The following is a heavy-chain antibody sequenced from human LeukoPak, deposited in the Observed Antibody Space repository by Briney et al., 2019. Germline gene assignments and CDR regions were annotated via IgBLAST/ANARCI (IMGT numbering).Heavy chain of an antibody. CDR1: GFSFNHFG. Sequence: GRSLRPSCAASGFSFNHFGMYWVRQAPGKGLEWVAVIWFDGSNQYYADSVKGRFTISRDNSKNTLFLQMNSLRAEDTAVYYCARDGWLGGSYSIDYWGQGTLVTVSS. CDR3: ARDGWLGGSYSIDY. CDR2: IWFDGSNQ. J-gene: IGHJ4*02. D-gene: IGHD1-26*01. V-gene: IGHV3-33*01.